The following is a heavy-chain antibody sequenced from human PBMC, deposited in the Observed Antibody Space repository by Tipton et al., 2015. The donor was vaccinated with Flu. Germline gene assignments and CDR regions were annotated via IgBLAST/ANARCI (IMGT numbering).Heavy chain of an antibody. J-gene: IGHJ4*02. D-gene: IGHD3-10*01. CDR1: GLTVSGNF. V-gene: IGHV3-53*01. CDR2: LYSGGTT. Sequence: FLRLSCAISGLTVSGNFMSWVRQAPGKGLEWVSILYSGGTTNYGDSVKGRFTISRDSSKNTLYLQMNSLRAEDTAVYFCATYHDYYGSGTYGYFDNWGQGTLVTVSS. CDR3: ATYHDYYGSGTYGYFDN.